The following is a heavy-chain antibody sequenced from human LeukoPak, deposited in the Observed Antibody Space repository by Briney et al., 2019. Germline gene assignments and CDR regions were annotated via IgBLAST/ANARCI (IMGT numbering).Heavy chain of an antibody. Sequence: PSETLSLTCTVSGGSISSSSYYWGWIRQPPGKGLEWIGTIYYSGSTHYNPSLKSRVTISVDTSKNQFSLKLGSVTAADAAVYYCARLQRGYGSDWYPTLIDYWGQGTLVTVSS. CDR1: GGSISSSSYY. D-gene: IGHD6-19*01. CDR3: ARLQRGYGSDWYPTLIDY. V-gene: IGHV4-39*01. J-gene: IGHJ4*02. CDR2: IYYSGST.